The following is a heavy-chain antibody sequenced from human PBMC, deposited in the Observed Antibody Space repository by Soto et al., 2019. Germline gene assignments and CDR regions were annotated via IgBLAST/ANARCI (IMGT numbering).Heavy chain of an antibody. J-gene: IGHJ6*02. CDR1: GFTFISYA. CDR3: AKEKGEAAAGNYGMDV. D-gene: IGHD6-13*01. V-gene: IGHV3-23*01. Sequence: PGWSLRLSCAASGFTFISYAMSWVRQAPGKGLEWVSAISGSGGSTYYADSVKGRFTISRDNSKNTLYLQMNSLRAEDTAVYYCAKEKGEAAAGNYGMDVWGQGTTVTVSS. CDR2: ISGSGGST.